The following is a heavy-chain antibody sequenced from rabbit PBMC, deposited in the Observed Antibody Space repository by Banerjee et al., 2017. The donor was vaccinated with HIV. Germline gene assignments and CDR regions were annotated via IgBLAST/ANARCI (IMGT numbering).Heavy chain of an antibody. CDR2: IYTGDGTT. Sequence: QQQLAESGGDLVKPGASLTLTCTASGFSFSSSYWISWVRQAPGKGLEWIGCIYTGDGTTWYATWAKGRFTVSKTSSTTVTLQLNSLTGADTATYFCARESFSSPGYIGTRLDLWGPGTLVTVS. CDR1: GFSFSSSYW. CDR3: ARESFSSPGYIGTRLDL. V-gene: IGHV1S45*01. J-gene: IGHJ3*01. D-gene: IGHD7-1*01.